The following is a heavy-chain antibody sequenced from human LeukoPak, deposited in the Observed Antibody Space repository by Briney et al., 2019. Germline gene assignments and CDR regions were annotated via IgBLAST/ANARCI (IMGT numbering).Heavy chain of an antibody. CDR2: ISGSGGST. J-gene: IGHJ4*02. D-gene: IGHD6-13*01. V-gene: IGHV3-23*01. Sequence: GGSLRLSCAASGFTFSSYAMSWVRQAPGKGLEWVSAISGSGGSTYYADSVKGRFTISRDNSKNTLYLQMDSLRVEDTAVYYCAKSLAPPVTGDWGQGTLVTVSS. CDR1: GFTFSSYA. CDR3: AKSLAPPVTGD.